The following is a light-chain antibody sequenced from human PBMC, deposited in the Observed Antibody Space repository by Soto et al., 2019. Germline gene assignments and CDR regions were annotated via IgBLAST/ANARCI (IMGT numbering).Light chain of an antibody. Sequence: EIVLTQSPGTLSLSPGERATLSCRASQSVSSSYLAWYQQKPGQAPRLLIYGASSRATGIPDRFSGSGSRTDFTLTISRLEPEDVAVYYCQQFDSSLYTFGQGTKLEIK. V-gene: IGKV3-20*01. CDR2: GAS. CDR1: QSVSSSY. CDR3: QQFDSSLYT. J-gene: IGKJ2*01.